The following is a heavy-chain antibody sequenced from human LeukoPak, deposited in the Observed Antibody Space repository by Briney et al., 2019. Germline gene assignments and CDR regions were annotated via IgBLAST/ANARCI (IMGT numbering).Heavy chain of an antibody. CDR3: ARVLTMVRGVITQYYYYGMDV. J-gene: IGHJ6*02. V-gene: IGHV1-18*01. CDR2: ISAYNGNT. CDR1: GYTFTSYG. Sequence: GASVKVSCKASGYTFTSYGISWVRQAPGQGLEWMGWISAYNGNTNCAQKLQGRVTMTTDTSTSTAYMELRSLRSDDTAVYYCARVLTMVRGVITQYYYYGMDVWGQGTTVTVSS. D-gene: IGHD3-10*01.